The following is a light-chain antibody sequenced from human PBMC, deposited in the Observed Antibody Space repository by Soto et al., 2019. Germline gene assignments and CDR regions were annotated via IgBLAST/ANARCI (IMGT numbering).Light chain of an antibody. J-gene: IGKJ3*01. CDR2: DAS. CDR1: QDISNY. V-gene: IGKV1-33*01. Sequence: DIPMNKSPSSLSASVGDRVTITCQASQDISNYLNWYQQKPGKAPKLLIYDASNLETGVPSMYSRSGSGTDFTFTISSREPEDISTYYCHQYDNLPFTVGPGNKVDIK. CDR3: HQYDNLPFT.